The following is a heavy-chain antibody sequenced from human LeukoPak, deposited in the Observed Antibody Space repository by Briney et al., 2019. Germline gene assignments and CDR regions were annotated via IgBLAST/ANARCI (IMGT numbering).Heavy chain of an antibody. CDR3: ARDLTSSYFDY. J-gene: IGHJ4*02. V-gene: IGHV4-59*01. CDR1: GVSISSYY. CDR2: IYYSGST. D-gene: IGHD2-2*01. Sequence: NPSETLSLTCTVSGVSISSYYWSWIRQPPGKGLEWIGYIYYSGSTNYNPSLKSRVTISVDTSKNQFSLKLSSVTAADTAVYYCARDLTSSYFDYWGQGTLVTVSS.